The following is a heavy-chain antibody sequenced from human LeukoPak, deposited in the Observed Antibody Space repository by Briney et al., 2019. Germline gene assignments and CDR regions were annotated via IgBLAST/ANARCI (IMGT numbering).Heavy chain of an antibody. J-gene: IGHJ4*02. D-gene: IGHD5-12*01. CDR3: ASVGGGYVYFEY. CDR2: IKQDESEK. CDR1: GFTFSIYW. Sequence: GGSLRLSCAASGFTFSIYWMTWARQAPGKGLEWVASIKQDESEKYYVDSVKGRFTISRDNAKKSLFLQMNSLRAEDTAVYYCASVGGGYVYFEYWGQGTLVTVSS. V-gene: IGHV3-7*01.